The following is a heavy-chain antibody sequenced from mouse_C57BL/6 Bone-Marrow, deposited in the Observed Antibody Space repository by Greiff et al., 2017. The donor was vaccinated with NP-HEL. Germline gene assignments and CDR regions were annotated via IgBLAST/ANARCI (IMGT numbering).Heavy chain of an antibody. CDR1: GYTFTDHT. CDR3: AREDYYGSSFYYYAMDY. V-gene: IGHV1-78*01. D-gene: IGHD1-1*01. J-gene: IGHJ4*01. Sequence: VQLQQSDAELVKPGASVKISCKVSGYTFTDHTIHWMKQRPEQGLEWIGYIYPRDGSTKYNEQFKGKATLTADKSSSTAYMQLNSLTSEDSAVYFCAREDYYGSSFYYYAMDYWGQGTSVTVSS. CDR2: IYPRDGST.